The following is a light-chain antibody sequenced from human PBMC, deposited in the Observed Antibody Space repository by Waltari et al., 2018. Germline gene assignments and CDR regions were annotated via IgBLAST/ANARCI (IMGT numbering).Light chain of an antibody. CDR2: EVS. J-gene: IGLJ2*01. CDR1: GNEVGAYNS. Sequence: QSALTQPASVSGSPGQAITISCTGTGNEVGAYNSVSWYQQHPGKAPKLVISEVSNRPSGVSNRFSGSKSGNTASLTISGLQAEDGAHYYCSSYTNSGNVVFGGGTKLTVL. CDR3: SSYTNSGNVV. V-gene: IGLV2-14*01.